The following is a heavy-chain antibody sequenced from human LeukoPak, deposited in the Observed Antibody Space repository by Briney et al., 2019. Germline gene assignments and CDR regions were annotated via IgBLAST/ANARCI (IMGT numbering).Heavy chain of an antibody. V-gene: IGHV3-21*01. Sequence: GGSLRLSCAASGFTFSSYSMNWVRQAPGKGLEWVSSISSSSSYIYYADSVKGRFTISRDNAKNSLYLQMNSLRAEDTAVYYCARAPGGLWHGSFDYWGQGTLVTVSS. D-gene: IGHD3-10*01. CDR2: ISSSSSYI. CDR3: ARAPGGLWHGSFDY. CDR1: GFTFSSYS. J-gene: IGHJ4*02.